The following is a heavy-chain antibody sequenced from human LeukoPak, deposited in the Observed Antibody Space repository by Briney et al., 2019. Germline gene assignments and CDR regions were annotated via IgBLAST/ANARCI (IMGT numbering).Heavy chain of an antibody. J-gene: IGHJ4*02. CDR2: IKQDGTEK. D-gene: IGHD3-10*01. CDR1: GFTFISYW. CDR3: ARDRDFILCFGER. V-gene: IGHV3-7*04. Sequence: PGGSLRLSCAASGFTFISYWMSWVRQAPGKGLEWVANIKQDGTEKYYVDSVKGRFTISRDNAKNSLYLQMNSLRAEDTAVYYCARDRDFILCFGERRGQGTLVTVSS.